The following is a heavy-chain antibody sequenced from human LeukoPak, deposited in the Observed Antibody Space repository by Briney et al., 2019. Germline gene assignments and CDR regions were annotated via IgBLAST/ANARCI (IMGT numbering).Heavy chain of an antibody. CDR3: ARSYGDYSHFDY. J-gene: IGHJ4*02. V-gene: IGHV1-3*01. CDR2: INAGNSNT. CDR1: GYTFTSYT. D-gene: IGHD4-17*01. Sequence: GASVKVSCKASGYTFTSYTIHWVRQAPGQRLEWMGWINAGNSNTKYSQKLQGRVTITRDTSASTAYMELSSLRSEDTAMYYCARSYGDYSHFDYWGQGTLVTVSS.